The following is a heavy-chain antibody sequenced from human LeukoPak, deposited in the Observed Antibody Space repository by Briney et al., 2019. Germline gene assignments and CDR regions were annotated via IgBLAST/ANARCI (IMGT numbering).Heavy chain of an antibody. Sequence: PGGSLRLSCAASGFTFSSYAMSWVRQAPGKGVEWVSAISGSGGSTYYADSVKGRFTISRDNSKNTLYLQMNSLRAEDTAVYYCAKDPRGYSYGPPLDYWGQGTLVTVSS. V-gene: IGHV3-23*01. CDR3: AKDPRGYSYGPPLDY. CDR2: ISGSGGST. J-gene: IGHJ4*02. D-gene: IGHD5-18*01. CDR1: GFTFSSYA.